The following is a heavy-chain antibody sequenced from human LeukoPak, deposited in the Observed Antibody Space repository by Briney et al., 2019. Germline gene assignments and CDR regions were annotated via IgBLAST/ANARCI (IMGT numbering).Heavy chain of an antibody. Sequence: GGSLRLSCAASGFTFEDYGMNWVRQVPGKGLEWVSGLNWSGDSRGYADSVKGRFTVSRDNAKNSLYLQMNSLRAEDTAVYYCASDPAPLHWGQGTLVTVSS. CDR3: ASDPAPLH. CDR2: LNWSGDSR. J-gene: IGHJ4*02. V-gene: IGHV3-20*04. CDR1: GFTFEDYG. D-gene: IGHD1-26*01.